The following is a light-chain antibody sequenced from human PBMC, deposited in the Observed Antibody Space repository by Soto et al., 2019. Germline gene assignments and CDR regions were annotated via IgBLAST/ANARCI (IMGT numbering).Light chain of an antibody. CDR3: QQYNNWPT. J-gene: IGKJ3*01. CDR2: GAS. Sequence: EIVLTQSPGTLSLSPGERATLSCRASQSVSSNKLAWYQQKPGQAPRLLIYGASGRATGIPDRFSGSGSGTDFTLTISRLEPEDFAVYYCQQYNNWPTFGPGTKVDIK. CDR1: QSVSSNK. V-gene: IGKV3-20*01.